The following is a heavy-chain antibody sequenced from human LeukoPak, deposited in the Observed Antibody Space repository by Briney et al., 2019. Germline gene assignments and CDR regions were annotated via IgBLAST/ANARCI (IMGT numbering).Heavy chain of an antibody. V-gene: IGHV3-53*01. D-gene: IGHD6-13*01. CDR2: IYSGGST. CDR1: GFTVSSNY. CDR3: ARDHTTAAGSFDY. J-gene: IGHJ4*02. Sequence: GGSLRLSCAASGFTVSSNYMSWVRQAPGKGLEWVSVIYSGGSTYYADSVKGRFTISGDNSKNTLYLQMNSLRAEDTAVYYCARDHTTAAGSFDYWGQGTLVTVSS.